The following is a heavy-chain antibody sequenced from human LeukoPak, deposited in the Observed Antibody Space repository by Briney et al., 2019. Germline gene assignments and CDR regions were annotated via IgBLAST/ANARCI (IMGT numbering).Heavy chain of an antibody. V-gene: IGHV1-8*01. J-gene: IGHJ5*02. CDR1: GYTFTSYD. Sequence: GASVKVSCKASGYTFTSYDINWVRQATGQGLEWMGWMNPNSGNTGYAQKFQGRVTMTRNTSISTAYMELSRLRSEDTAVYYCASGDMITFGGVDHWGQGTLVIVSS. D-gene: IGHD3-16*01. CDR2: MNPNSGNT. CDR3: ASGDMITFGGVDH.